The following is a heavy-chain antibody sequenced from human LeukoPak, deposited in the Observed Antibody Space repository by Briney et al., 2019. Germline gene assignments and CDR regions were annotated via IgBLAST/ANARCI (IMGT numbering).Heavy chain of an antibody. CDR2: ISAYDGNT. Sequence: ASVKVSCKASGYTFTSCGISWVRQAPGQGLEWMGWISAYDGNTNYAQKLQGRVTMTTDTSTSTAYMELRSLRSDDTAVYYCVREIVGATLYFDYWGQGTLVTVSS. CDR1: GYTFTSCG. J-gene: IGHJ4*02. V-gene: IGHV1-18*01. D-gene: IGHD1-26*01. CDR3: VREIVGATLYFDY.